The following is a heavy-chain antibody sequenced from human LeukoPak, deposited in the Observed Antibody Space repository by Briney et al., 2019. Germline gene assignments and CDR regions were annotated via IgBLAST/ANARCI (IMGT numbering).Heavy chain of an antibody. CDR3: VKDDGIGLDAFDI. J-gene: IGHJ3*02. CDR2: TYYRSKWYN. Sequence: SQTLSLTCAISGDSVSSNSAAWNWIRQSPSRGLEWLSRTYYRSKWYNDYAVSVKSRITINPDTSKNQFSLQLNSVTPEDTAVYYCVKDDGIGLDAFDIWGQGTMVTVSS. D-gene: IGHD1-14*01. CDR1: GDSVSSNSAA. V-gene: IGHV6-1*01.